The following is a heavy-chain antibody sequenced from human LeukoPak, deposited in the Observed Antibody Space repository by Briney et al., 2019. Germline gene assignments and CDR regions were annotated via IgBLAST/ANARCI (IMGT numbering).Heavy chain of an antibody. J-gene: IGHJ6*04. D-gene: IGHD3-3*01. CDR3: ARGITMDV. Sequence: SETLSLTCTVSGGSISSYYWSWIRQPPGKGLEWIGYIYYSGSTNYNPSLKSRVTISVDTSKNQFSLKLSSMTAADTAVYYCARGITMDVWGKGTTVTVSS. CDR2: IYYSGST. V-gene: IGHV4-59*01. CDR1: GGSISSYY.